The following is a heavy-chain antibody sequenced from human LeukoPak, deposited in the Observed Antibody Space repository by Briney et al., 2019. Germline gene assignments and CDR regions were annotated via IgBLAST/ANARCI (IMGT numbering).Heavy chain of an antibody. CDR1: GGSFSGYY. CDR2: INHSGST. Sequence: PSETLSLTCAVYGGSFSGYYWSWIRQPPGKGLEWIGEINHSGSTNYNPSLKSRVTISVDTSKNQFSLKLSSVTAADTAVYYCARRFPLLYGSGSYYIDYWGQGTLVTVSS. J-gene: IGHJ4*02. CDR3: ARRFPLLYGSGSYYIDY. D-gene: IGHD3-10*01. V-gene: IGHV4-34*01.